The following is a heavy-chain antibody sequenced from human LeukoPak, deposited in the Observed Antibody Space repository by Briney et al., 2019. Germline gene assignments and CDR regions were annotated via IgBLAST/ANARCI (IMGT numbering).Heavy chain of an antibody. Sequence: GGSLRLSCAASGFTFSDYYMSWIRQAPGKGLEWVSYISSSSSYTNYADSVKGRFTISRDNAKNSLYLQMNSLRAEDTAVYYCATSLYGADYGDYFDYWGQGTLVTVSS. V-gene: IGHV3-11*06. J-gene: IGHJ4*02. CDR2: ISSSSSYT. CDR1: GFTFSDYY. CDR3: ATSLYGADYGDYFDY. D-gene: IGHD4-17*01.